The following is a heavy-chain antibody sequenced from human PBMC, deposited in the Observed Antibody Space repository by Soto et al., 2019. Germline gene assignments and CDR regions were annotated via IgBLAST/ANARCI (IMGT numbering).Heavy chain of an antibody. CDR3: AREPLLTESGPGGFDS. Sequence: EVQLLESGGGLVQPGGSLRLSCAASGVTFRNYPMSWVRQAPGKGLEWVSGITFSGGSAYYADSVRGRFIISRDNSKNTVSVQMNSLRDDDTAVYYCAREPLLTESGPGGFDSWGQGVLVTVSS. CDR1: GVTFRNYP. CDR2: ITFSGGSA. J-gene: IGHJ4*02. V-gene: IGHV3-23*01. D-gene: IGHD3-10*01.